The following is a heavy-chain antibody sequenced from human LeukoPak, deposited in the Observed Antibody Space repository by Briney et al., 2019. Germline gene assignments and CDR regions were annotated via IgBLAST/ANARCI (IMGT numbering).Heavy chain of an antibody. V-gene: IGHV4-34*01. CDR2: INHSGST. D-gene: IGHD2-8*01. J-gene: IGHJ4*02. Sequence: SETLSLTCAVYGGSFSGYYWSWIRQPPGKGLEWIGEINHSGSTNYNPSLKSRVTISVDTSKNQFSLKLSSVTAADTAVYYCARGYVDGYFDYWGQGTLVTVSS. CDR3: ARGYVDGYFDY. CDR1: GGSFSGYY.